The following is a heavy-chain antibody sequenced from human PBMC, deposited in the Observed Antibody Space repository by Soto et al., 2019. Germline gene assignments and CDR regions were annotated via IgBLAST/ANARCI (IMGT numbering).Heavy chain of an antibody. D-gene: IGHD4-17*01. CDR3: ESPDYGGNYMPPEN. CDR1: GGTFSSYA. J-gene: IGHJ4*02. Sequence: QVQLVQSGAEVKKPGSSVKVSCKASGGTFSSYAISWVRQAPGQGLEWMGGIIPIFGTANYAQKFQGRVTITAYEPTSTDYMELSSLRSEDTEVYYCESPDYGGNYMPPENWGQGTLVTVSS. V-gene: IGHV1-69*01. CDR2: IIPIFGTA.